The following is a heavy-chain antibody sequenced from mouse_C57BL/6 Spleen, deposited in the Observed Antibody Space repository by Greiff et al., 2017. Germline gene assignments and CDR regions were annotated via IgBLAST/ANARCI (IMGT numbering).Heavy chain of an antibody. J-gene: IGHJ2*01. Sequence: VQRVESGAELVRPGASVTLSCKASGYTFTDYEMHWVKQTPVHGLEWIGAIDPETGGTAYNQKFKGKAILTADKSSSTAYMELRSLTSEDSAVYYCTRLPLGYWGQGTTLTVSS. CDR1: GYTFTDYE. CDR3: TRLPLGY. CDR2: IDPETGGT. V-gene: IGHV1-15*01.